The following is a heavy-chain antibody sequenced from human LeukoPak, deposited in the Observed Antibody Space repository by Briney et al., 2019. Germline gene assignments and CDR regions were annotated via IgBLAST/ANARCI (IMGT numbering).Heavy chain of an antibody. CDR2: ISAYNGNT. Sequence: ASVKVSCKASGYTFTSYGISWVRQAPGQGLEWMGWISAYNGNTNYAQKLQGRVTMTTDTSTSTAYMELRSLRSDDTAVYYCAREGYDILTGYPPDPEYFQHWGQGTLVTVSS. CDR1: GYTFTSYG. D-gene: IGHD3-9*01. V-gene: IGHV1-18*01. J-gene: IGHJ1*01. CDR3: AREGYDILTGYPPDPEYFQH.